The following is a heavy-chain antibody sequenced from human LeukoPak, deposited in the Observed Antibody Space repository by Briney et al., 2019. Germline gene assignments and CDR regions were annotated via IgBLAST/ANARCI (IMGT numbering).Heavy chain of an antibody. CDR2: ISSSSSTI. CDR3: ARDGGIVVVPAATYFDY. V-gene: IGHV3-48*01. CDR1: GFTFSSYS. J-gene: IGHJ4*02. Sequence: GGSLRLSCAASGFTFSSYSMNWVRQAPGKGLEWVSYISSSSSTIYYADSVKGRFTISRDNAKNSLYLQMNSPRAEDTAVYYCARDGGIVVVPAATYFDYWGQGTLVTVSS. D-gene: IGHD2-2*01.